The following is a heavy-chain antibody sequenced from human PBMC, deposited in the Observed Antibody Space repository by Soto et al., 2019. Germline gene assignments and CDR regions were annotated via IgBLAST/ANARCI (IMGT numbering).Heavy chain of an antibody. CDR3: AKVPFTMVRGVISQDH. CDR2: ISGSGGST. Sequence: GGSLRLSCAASGFTFSSYAMSWVRQAPGKGLEWVSSISGSGGSTYYADSVKGRFTISRDNSKNTLYLQINSLRGEDTAVYYCAKVPFTMVRGVISQDHWGQGTLVTVSS. V-gene: IGHV3-23*01. CDR1: GFTFSSYA. J-gene: IGHJ4*02. D-gene: IGHD3-10*01.